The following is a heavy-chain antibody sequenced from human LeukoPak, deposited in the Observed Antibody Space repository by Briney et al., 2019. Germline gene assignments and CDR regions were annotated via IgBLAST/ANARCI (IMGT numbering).Heavy chain of an antibody. J-gene: IGHJ4*02. CDR2: ISYDGSNK. CDR1: GFTFSSYA. Sequence: GGSLRLSCAASGFTFSSYAMHWVRQAPGKGLEWVAVISYDGSNKYYADSVKGRFTISRDNSKNTLYLQMNSLRAEDTAVYYCARLLVGVITTHSGDYWGQGTLVTVSS. D-gene: IGHD3-22*01. V-gene: IGHV3-30-3*01. CDR3: ARLLVGVITTHSGDY.